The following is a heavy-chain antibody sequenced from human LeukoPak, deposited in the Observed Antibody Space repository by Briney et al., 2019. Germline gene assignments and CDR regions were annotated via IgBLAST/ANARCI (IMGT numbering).Heavy chain of an antibody. CDR3: ARVDYYDSSGYYSTPRWFDP. CDR1: GGSVSSSSYY. Sequence: SETLSLTCTVSGGSVSSSSYYWSWIRQPPGKGLEWIGYIYYSGSTNYNPSLKSRVTISVDTSKNQFSLKLSSVTAAGTAVYYCARVDYYDSSGYYSTPRWFDPWGQGTLVTVSS. D-gene: IGHD3-22*01. V-gene: IGHV4-61*01. CDR2: IYYSGST. J-gene: IGHJ5*02.